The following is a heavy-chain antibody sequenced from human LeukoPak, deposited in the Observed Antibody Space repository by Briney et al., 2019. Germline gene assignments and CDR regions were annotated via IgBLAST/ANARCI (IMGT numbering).Heavy chain of an antibody. V-gene: IGHV1-69*13. CDR1: GGTFISYA. D-gene: IGHD3-22*01. CDR2: IIPIFGTA. CDR3: ARESGYYYDSSGYYSWFDP. Sequence: SVKVSCKASGGTFISYAISWVRQAPGQGLEWMGGIIPIFGTANYAQKFQGRVTITADESTSTAYMELSSLRSEDTAVYYCARESGYYYDSSGYYSWFDPWGQGTLVTVSS. J-gene: IGHJ5*02.